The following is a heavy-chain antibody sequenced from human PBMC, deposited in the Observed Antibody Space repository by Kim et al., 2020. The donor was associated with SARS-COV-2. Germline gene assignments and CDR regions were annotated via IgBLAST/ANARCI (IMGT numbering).Heavy chain of an antibody. J-gene: IGHJ3*02. CDR1: GYTFTGYY. D-gene: IGHD2-15*01. V-gene: IGHV1-2*04. CDR3: ARDSPYCSGGSCYASAFDI. Sequence: ASVKVSCKASGYTFTGYYMHWVRQAPGQGLEWMGWINPNSGGTNYAQKFQGWVTMTRDTSISTAYMELSRLRSDDTAVYYCARDSPYCSGGSCYASAFDIWGQGTMVTVSS. CDR2: INPNSGGT.